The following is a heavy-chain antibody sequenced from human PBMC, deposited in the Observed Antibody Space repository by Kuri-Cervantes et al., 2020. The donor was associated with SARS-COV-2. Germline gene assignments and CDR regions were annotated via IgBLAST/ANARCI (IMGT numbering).Heavy chain of an antibody. V-gene: IGHV1-18*01. CDR3: ARGVGSGIVVVPAAMRSSFDI. CDR2: ISAYNGNR. D-gene: IGHD2-2*01. J-gene: IGHJ3*02. CDR1: RYTFAYYG. Sequence: AAVNVSCKGSRYTFAYYGISWVLQAPGQGLEWMGWISAYNGNRNYAQKLQGRVTMTTDTSTSTAYMELRSLRSDDTAVYYCARGVGSGIVVVPAAMRSSFDIWGQGTMVTVSS.